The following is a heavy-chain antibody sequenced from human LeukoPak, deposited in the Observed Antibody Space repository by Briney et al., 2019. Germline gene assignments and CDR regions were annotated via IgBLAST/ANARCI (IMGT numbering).Heavy chain of an antibody. Sequence: ASVKVSCKASGGTFISYAISRVRQAPGQGLEWMGGIIPIFGTANYAQKFQGRVTITADESTSTAYMELSSLRSEDTAVYYCARGLSGWYLESYFDYWGQGTLVTVSS. V-gene: IGHV1-69*01. CDR1: GGTFISYA. CDR2: IIPIFGTA. J-gene: IGHJ4*02. CDR3: ARGLSGWYLESYFDY. D-gene: IGHD6-19*01.